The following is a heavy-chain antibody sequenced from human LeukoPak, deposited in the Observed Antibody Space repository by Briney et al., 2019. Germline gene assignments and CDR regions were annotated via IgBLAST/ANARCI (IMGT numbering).Heavy chain of an antibody. CDR3: ARDTLACTTTACSDYLDF. CDR1: GGSISSDY. CDR2: IYYSGST. V-gene: IGHV4-59*08. J-gene: IGHJ4*02. D-gene: IGHD2-2*01. Sequence: SETLSLTCTVSGGSISSDYWSWIRQPPGKGLEWIGYIYYSGSTNYNPSLKSRVTISLDTSKNQFSLRLSSVTAADTAVYYCARDTLACTTTACSDYLDFWGQGTPVTVSS.